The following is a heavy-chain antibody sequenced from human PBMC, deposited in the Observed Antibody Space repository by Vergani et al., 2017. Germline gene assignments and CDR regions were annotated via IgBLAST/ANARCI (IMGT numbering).Heavy chain of an antibody. J-gene: IGHJ4*02. D-gene: IGHD6-13*01. CDR2: ISSSSSYI. V-gene: IGHV3-21*01. CDR1: GFTFSSYS. Sequence: DVHLAESGGGFFQPGGSLRLSCAASGFTFSSYSMNWVRQAPGKGLEWVSSISSSSSYIYYADSVKGRFTISRDNSKNTLYLQMNSLRVEDTAVYYCARDRAAAGTFDYWGQGTLVTVSS. CDR3: ARDRAAAGTFDY.